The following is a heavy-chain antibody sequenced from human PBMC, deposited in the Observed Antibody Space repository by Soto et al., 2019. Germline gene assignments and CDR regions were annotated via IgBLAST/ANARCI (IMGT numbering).Heavy chain of an antibody. Sequence: ASVKVSCKASGGTFSSYAISWVRQAPGQGLEWMGGIIPIFGTANYAQKFQGRVTITADESTSTAYMELSSLRSEDTAVYYCARVDLWGGKYEPFDYWGQGTLVTVSS. D-gene: IGHD2-15*01. J-gene: IGHJ4*02. CDR1: GGTFSSYA. V-gene: IGHV1-69*13. CDR2: IIPIFGTA. CDR3: ARVDLWGGKYEPFDY.